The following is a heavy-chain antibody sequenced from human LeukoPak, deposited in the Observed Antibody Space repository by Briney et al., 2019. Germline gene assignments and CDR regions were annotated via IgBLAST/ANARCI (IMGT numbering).Heavy chain of an antibody. D-gene: IGHD3-22*01. Sequence: SETLSLTCTVSGGSISSSNYYWGWIRQPPGKGLEWFGSIYYSGSTYYNPSLKSRVTISVDTSKNQFSLKLSSVTAADTAVYYCARLYYYDSSGPPLWGQGTLVTVSS. CDR3: ARLYYYDSSGPPL. CDR1: GGSISSSNYY. V-gene: IGHV4-39*01. CDR2: IYYSGST. J-gene: IGHJ4*02.